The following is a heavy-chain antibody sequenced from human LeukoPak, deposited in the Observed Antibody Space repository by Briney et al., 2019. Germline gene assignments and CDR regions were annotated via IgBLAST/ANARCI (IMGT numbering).Heavy chain of an antibody. D-gene: IGHD2-15*01. V-gene: IGHV1-2*04. CDR2: INPNSGGT. CDR3: ARDKGYCSGGSCQFDY. Sequence: ASVKVSCKASGYTFTGYYMHWVRQAPGQGLEWMGWINPNSGGTNYAQKFQGWVTMTRDTSISTAYMELSRLRSDDTAVYYCARDKGYCSGGSCQFDYWGQGTLVTVSS. J-gene: IGHJ4*02. CDR1: GYTFTGYY.